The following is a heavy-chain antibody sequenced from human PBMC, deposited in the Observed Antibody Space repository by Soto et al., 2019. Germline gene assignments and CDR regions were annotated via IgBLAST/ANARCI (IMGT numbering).Heavy chain of an antibody. CDR3: AADYRGSPWSA. D-gene: IGHD3-10*01. Sequence: SVKVSCKASGFTFTSSAVQWVRQARGQRLEWIGWIVVGSGNTNYAQKSQERVTITRDMSTSTAYMELSSLRSEDTAVYYCAADYRGSPWSAWGQGTLVTVSS. J-gene: IGHJ5*02. V-gene: IGHV1-58*01. CDR1: GFTFTSSA. CDR2: IVVGSGNT.